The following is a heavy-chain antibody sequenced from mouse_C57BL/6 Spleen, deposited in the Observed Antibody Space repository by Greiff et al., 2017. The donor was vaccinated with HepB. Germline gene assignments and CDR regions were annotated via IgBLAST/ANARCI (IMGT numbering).Heavy chain of an antibody. J-gene: IGHJ4*01. D-gene: IGHD1-1*01. CDR2: INPSSGYT. CDR3: ARRTVVAPYAMDD. Sequence: VQLQQSGAELAKPGASVQLSCKASGYTFPSYWMHWVKQRPGQGLEWIGYINPSSGYTKYNQKFKDKATLTADKSSSTAYMQLSSLTYEDSAVYYCARRTVVAPYAMDDWGEGTAGTVDS. CDR1: GYTFPSYW. V-gene: IGHV1-7*01.